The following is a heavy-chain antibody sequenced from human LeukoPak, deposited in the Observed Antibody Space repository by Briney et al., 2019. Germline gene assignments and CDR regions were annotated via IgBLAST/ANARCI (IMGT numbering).Heavy chain of an antibody. D-gene: IGHD3-10*01. CDR2: IHSSGST. J-gene: IGHJ4*02. CDR3: AREAVHYGSGSLDY. CDR1: GGSINAFY. Sequence: PSATLSLPCSVSGGSINAFYWSWIRQPAGKGLEWIGRIHSSGSTNYIPSLKSRVTMLLAPSKHQFSLSLISVTAADTAVYYCAREAVHYGSGSLDYWGQGTLVTVSS. V-gene: IGHV4-4*07.